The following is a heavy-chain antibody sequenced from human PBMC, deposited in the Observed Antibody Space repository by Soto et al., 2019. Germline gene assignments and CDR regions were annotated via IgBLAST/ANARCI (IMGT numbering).Heavy chain of an antibody. CDR2: ISSSSTI. Sequence: EVQLVESGGGLVQPGGSLRLSCAASGFTFSSYSMNWVRQAPGKGLEWVSYISSSSTIYYADSVKGRFTISRDNAKNSLYLQMNSLRDEDTAVYYCARGVPGYSSRGFDYWGQGTLVTVSS. CDR3: ARGVPGYSSRGFDY. CDR1: GFTFSSYS. V-gene: IGHV3-48*02. J-gene: IGHJ4*02. D-gene: IGHD6-13*01.